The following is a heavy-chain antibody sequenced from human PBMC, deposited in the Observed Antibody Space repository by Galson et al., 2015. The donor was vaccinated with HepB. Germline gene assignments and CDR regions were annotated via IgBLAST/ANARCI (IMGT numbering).Heavy chain of an antibody. V-gene: IGHV1-69*13. D-gene: IGHD4-17*01. CDR1: GGPFSSYA. CDR2: IIPIFGTA. J-gene: IGHJ4*02. CDR3: ALSSYLRPFDY. Sequence: SVKVSCKASGGPFSSYAISWVRQAPGQGLEWMGGIIPIFGTANYAQKFQGRVTITADESTSTTYMELSSLRSEDTAVYYCALSSYLRPFDYWGQGTLVTVSS.